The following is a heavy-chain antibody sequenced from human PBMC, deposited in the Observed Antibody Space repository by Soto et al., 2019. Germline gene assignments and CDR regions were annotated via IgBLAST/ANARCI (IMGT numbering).Heavy chain of an antibody. V-gene: IGHV1-8*01. J-gene: IGHJ4*02. D-gene: IGHD3-16*02. CDR3: ARGGLPHVGGVIAE. CDR2: MNPNSGNT. Sequence: QVQLVQSGAEVKKPGASVKVSCKASGYTFTSYDINWVRQATGQGLEWMGWMNPNSGNTGYAQKFQGRSTLTRNTAISTAYMELSSLRSEDTDVYYCARGGLPHVGGVIAEWGQGTLVTVSS. CDR1: GYTFTSYD.